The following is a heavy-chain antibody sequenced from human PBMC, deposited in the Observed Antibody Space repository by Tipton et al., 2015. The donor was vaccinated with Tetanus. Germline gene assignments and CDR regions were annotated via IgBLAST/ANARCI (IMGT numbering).Heavy chain of an antibody. J-gene: IGHJ4*02. CDR2: IYYSGST. CDR3: ARGPAYDSSGYYGPY. D-gene: IGHD3-22*01. V-gene: IGHV4-59*12. Sequence: TLSLTCTVSGGSISSYYWSWIRQPPGKGLEWIGYIYYSGSTNYNPSLKSRVTISVDTSKNQFSLKLSSVTAADTAVYYCARGPAYDSSGYYGPYWGQGTLVTVSS. CDR1: GGSISSYY.